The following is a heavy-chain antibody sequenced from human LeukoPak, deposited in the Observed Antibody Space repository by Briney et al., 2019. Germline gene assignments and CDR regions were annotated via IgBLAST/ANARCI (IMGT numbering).Heavy chain of an antibody. Sequence: SETLSLTCTVPGGAISTYYWSWLRQTPGMGLEWIGYIYYTGSTNYNPSLKSRVTISVDASKNQFSLKMSSMTAADTAVYYCARAQGYSSGWDFQHWGQGTLVTVSS. CDR2: IYYTGST. CDR3: ARAQGYSSGWDFQH. V-gene: IGHV4-59*01. J-gene: IGHJ1*01. CDR1: GGAISTYY. D-gene: IGHD6-19*01.